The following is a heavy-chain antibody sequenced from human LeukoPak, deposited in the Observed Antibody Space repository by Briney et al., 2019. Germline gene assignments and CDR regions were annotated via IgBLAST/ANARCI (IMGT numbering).Heavy chain of an antibody. D-gene: IGHD5-12*01. V-gene: IGHV3-30*18. CDR1: GFTFRNYG. CDR3: ANPQSRGYDYLDY. CDR2: TSIDGSEK. Sequence: PGGSLRLSCAASGFTFRNYGMHWVRQAPGKGLEWVAVTSIDGSEKYCADSVKGRFTISRDNSKNTLYLQMNSLRGDDTAVYYCANPQSRGYDYLDYWGQGTLVTVSS. J-gene: IGHJ4*02.